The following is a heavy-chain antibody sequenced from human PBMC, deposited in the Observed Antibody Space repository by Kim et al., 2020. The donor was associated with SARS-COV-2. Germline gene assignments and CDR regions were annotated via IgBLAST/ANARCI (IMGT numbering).Heavy chain of an antibody. J-gene: IGHJ3*02. V-gene: IGHV1-69*13. CDR3: ARGSSGWTGDAFDI. CDR2: IIPIFGTA. D-gene: IGHD6-19*01. Sequence: SVKVSCKASGGTFSSYAINWVRQAPGQGLEWMGGIIPIFGTANYAQKFQGRVTITVDESTSTAYMELSSLRSEDTAVYYCARGSSGWTGDAFDIWGQGTMVNVSS. CDR1: GGTFSSYA.